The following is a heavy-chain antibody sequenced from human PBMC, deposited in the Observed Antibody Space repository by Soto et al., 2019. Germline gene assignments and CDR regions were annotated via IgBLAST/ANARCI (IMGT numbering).Heavy chain of an antibody. D-gene: IGHD5-12*01. CDR2: INDSGST. CDR1: GGSFSGYH. CDR3: ARPSRTSGYLQPGSLDD. Sequence: SETLSLTCAVYGGSFSGYHWSWSRQPPGKGLEWIGEINDSGSTEYNPSLKSRVTISVDTPKNQFSLRLTSVTAADTAVYYCARPSRTSGYLQPGSLDDWGPGTLVPV. V-gene: IGHV4-34*01. J-gene: IGHJ4*02.